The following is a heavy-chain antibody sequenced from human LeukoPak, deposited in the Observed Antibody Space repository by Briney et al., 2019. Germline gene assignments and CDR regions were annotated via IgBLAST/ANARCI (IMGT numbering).Heavy chain of an antibody. V-gene: IGHV1-24*01. Sequence: ASVRVTCKVSGYTLTELSMHWVRQAPGKGLEWMGGFYPEDGETIYAQKFQGRVTMTEDTSTDTAYMELSSLRSEDTAVYYCATGQRIVGAPWAFDIWGQGTMVTVSS. CDR1: GYTLTELS. D-gene: IGHD1-26*01. J-gene: IGHJ3*02. CDR3: ATGQRIVGAPWAFDI. CDR2: FYPEDGET.